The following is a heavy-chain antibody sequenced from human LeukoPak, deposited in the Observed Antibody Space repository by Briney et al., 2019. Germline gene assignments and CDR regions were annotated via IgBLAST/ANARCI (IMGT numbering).Heavy chain of an antibody. Sequence: GGXXRLSCAASGFTFSRYWMSWVRQAPGKGLEGVANIKQDGSEKYYVDSVKGPFPISRDNTKTSLYLQMNSLRAEDTAVYYCARAPRGVRGVLIHFDYWGQGTLVTVSS. V-gene: IGHV3-7*01. J-gene: IGHJ4*02. CDR3: ARAPRGVRGVLIHFDY. D-gene: IGHD3-10*01. CDR2: IKQDGSEK. CDR1: GFTFSRYW.